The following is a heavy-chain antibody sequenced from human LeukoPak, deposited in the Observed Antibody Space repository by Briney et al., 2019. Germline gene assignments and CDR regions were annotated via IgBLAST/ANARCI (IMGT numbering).Heavy chain of an antibody. CDR2: VYTSGST. J-gene: IGHJ4*02. Sequence: PSETLSLTCTVSGGSISSGSYYWSWIRQPAGKGLEWIGRVYTSGSTNYNPSLKSRVTISVDTSKNQFSLKLSSVTAAGTAVYYCAGGAWNYYYWGQGTLVTVSS. D-gene: IGHD1-7*01. CDR1: GGSISSGSYY. V-gene: IGHV4-61*02. CDR3: AGGAWNYYY.